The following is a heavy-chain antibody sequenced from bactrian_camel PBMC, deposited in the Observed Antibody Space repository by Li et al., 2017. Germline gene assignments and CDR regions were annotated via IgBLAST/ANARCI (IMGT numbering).Heavy chain of an antibody. CDR1: GFTLSSYR. J-gene: IGHJ4*01. D-gene: IGHD2*01. V-gene: IGHV3S40*01. CDR2: INRGGTT. Sequence: DVQLVESGGDLVQPGGSLRLSCVASGFTLSSYRTYWVRQAPGKGLEWVSIINRGGTTYYADSMKGRFTISRDNATNTVYLQVDSLKPEDTAVYYCVSLVGRPLVHQGTQVTVS.